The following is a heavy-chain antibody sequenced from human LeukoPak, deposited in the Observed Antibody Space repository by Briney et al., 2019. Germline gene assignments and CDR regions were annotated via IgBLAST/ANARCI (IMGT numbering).Heavy chain of an antibody. J-gene: IGHJ4*02. CDR1: GFTFRSYA. Sequence: GGSLRLSCSASGFTFRSYAMHWVRQAPGKGLECVSAVSTTGGSTYYADSVKGRFTISRDNSRNTLYLQMNSLRADDTAVYYCVKERYAYAFDYWGQGALVTVS. D-gene: IGHD5-18*01. CDR2: VSTTGGST. CDR3: VKERYAYAFDY. V-gene: IGHV3-64D*09.